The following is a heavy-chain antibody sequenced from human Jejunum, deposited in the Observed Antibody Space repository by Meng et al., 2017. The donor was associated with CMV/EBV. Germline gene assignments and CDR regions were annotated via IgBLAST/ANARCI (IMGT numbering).Heavy chain of an antibody. CDR1: NGSLNFY. V-gene: IGHV4-39*01. J-gene: IGHJ4*02. Sequence: NGSLNFYWAWIRQSPGKGLGWIGTAYYIGRAYYNPTLESRVTISVDSSKNQVSLRLTSVTAADTALYYCARMWGGMRGYFDFWGRGTLVTVSS. D-gene: IGHD3-22*01. CDR2: AYYIGRA. CDR3: ARMWGGMRGYFDF.